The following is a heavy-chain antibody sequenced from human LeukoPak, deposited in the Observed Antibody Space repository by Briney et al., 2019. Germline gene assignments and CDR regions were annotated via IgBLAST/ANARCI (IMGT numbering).Heavy chain of an antibody. CDR1: GFTFSSYA. CDR3: AKGVNIVVVTALDY. V-gene: IGHV3-23*01. J-gene: IGHJ4*02. CDR2: ISDSGGST. D-gene: IGHD2-21*02. Sequence: GGSLRLSCAASGFTFSSYAMSWVRQAPGKGLEWVSAISDSGGSTYYADSVKGRFTISRDNSKNTLYLQMNSLRAEDTAVYYCAKGVNIVVVTALDYWGQGTLVTVSS.